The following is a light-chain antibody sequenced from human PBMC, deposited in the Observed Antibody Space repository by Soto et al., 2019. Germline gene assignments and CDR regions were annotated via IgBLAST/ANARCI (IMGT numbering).Light chain of an antibody. CDR3: QHYKNFPIT. CDR1: QDIRNK. J-gene: IGKJ4*01. Sequence: ASQMTQSPSSLSASVGDRVTISCRASQDIRNKLGWFRQKPGKAPELLIYGASNLQNGVPSRFSGSGSGTDFTLTISSLQPEDFATYFCQHYKNFPITFAGGTKVDIK. V-gene: IGKV1-6*01. CDR2: GAS.